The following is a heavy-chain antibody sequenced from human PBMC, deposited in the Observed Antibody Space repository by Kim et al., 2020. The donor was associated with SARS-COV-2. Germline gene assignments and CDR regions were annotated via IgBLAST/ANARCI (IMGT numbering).Heavy chain of an antibody. D-gene: IGHD6-13*01. Sequence: TNNAQKLQGRVTMTRDASITTAYMELSRLRSDDTAIYYCAREGVAADFDYWGQGTLVTVSS. J-gene: IGHJ4*02. CDR3: AREGVAADFDY. CDR2: T. V-gene: IGHV1-2*02.